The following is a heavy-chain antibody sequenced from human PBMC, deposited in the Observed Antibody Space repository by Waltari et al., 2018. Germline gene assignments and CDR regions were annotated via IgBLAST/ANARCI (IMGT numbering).Heavy chain of an antibody. V-gene: IGHV4-34*01. D-gene: IGHD2-21*01. CDR3: ARLAVRASPDCYNSSFPY. J-gene: IGHJ4*02. CDR2: INHSGST. Sequence: QGQLQQWGAGLLKPSETLSLTCAVYGGSFSGYYWSWLRQPQGKGLGWIGEINHSGSTNYNSYLKSRVPLSVDKSKNQFARNPSSLTAAATAVYYSARLAVRASPDCYNSSFPYWGQGTLVTVSS. CDR1: GGSFSGYY.